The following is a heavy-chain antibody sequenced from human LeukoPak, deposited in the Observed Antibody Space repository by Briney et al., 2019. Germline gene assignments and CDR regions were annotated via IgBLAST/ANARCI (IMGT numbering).Heavy chain of an antibody. CDR2: ISASGGST. CDR3: ARDPEVVSNQGFDY. D-gene: IGHD2-15*01. J-gene: IGHJ4*02. Sequence: GGSLRLSCAASGFTFSSYAMSWVRQAPGKGLEWVSAISASGGSTYYADSVKGRFTISRDNYKNTLYLHMDSLRAEDTAIYYCARDPEVVSNQGFDYWGQGTLVTVSS. V-gene: IGHV3-23*01. CDR1: GFTFSSYA.